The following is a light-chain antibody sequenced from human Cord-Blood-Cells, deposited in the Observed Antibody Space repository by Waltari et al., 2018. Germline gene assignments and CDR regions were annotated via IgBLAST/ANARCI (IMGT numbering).Light chain of an antibody. J-gene: IGKJ2*01. V-gene: IGKV1-39*02. CDR3: QCCYSTPPYT. CDR2: AAS. CDR1: QSISSY. Sequence: DIQMTQSPSLLSVPVGARVTITCLASQSISSYLNCYQQKPGKAPKLLIYAASSLQIGVPSRFIGSGSGTDFTLTISSLQPEYFATYYCQCCYSTPPYTFGQGTKLEIK.